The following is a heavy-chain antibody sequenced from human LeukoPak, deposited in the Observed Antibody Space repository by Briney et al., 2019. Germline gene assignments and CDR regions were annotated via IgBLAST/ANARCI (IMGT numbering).Heavy chain of an antibody. CDR2: IKQDGSEK. CDR3: ARDDCSSISCYHNWFDP. J-gene: IGHJ5*02. Sequence: GGSLRLSCAASGFTFSSDWMSCVRQAPGKGLEWVANIKQDGSEKYYVDSVKGRFTISRDNAKNSLYLQMNSLRAEDTAVYYCARDDCSSISCYHNWFDPWGQGTLVTVSS. CDR1: GFTFSSDW. D-gene: IGHD2-2*01. V-gene: IGHV3-7*01.